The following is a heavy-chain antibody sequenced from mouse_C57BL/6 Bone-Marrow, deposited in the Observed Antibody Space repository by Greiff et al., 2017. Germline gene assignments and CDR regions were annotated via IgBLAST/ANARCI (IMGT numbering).Heavy chain of an antibody. CDR1: GYTFTDYY. CDR3: TRVGVVAPGDIEV. J-gene: IGHJ1*03. CDR2: IFPGSGSI. V-gene: IGHV1-75*01. Sequence: QVQLQQSGPELVKPGASVKISCKASGYTFTDYYINWVKQRPGQGLEWIGWIFPGSGSIYYNEKFKGKATLTVDKSSSTAYMLLSSLTSENSAVYFWTRVGVVAPGDIEVWGTGTTVTVSS. D-gene: IGHD1-1*01.